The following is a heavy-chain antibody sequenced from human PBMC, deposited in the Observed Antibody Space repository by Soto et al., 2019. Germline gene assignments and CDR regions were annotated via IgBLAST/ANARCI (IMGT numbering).Heavy chain of an antibody. Sequence: EVQLLESGGGLVQPGGSLRLSCAASGFTFSSYAMSWVRQAPGKGLEWVAAISGSGGSKYYADSVKGRFTISRDNSKNALYLNMNSLRDEATDVYYCAKGENIAAPECYYFYGMDVWGQGTTVTVSS. V-gene: IGHV3-23*01. D-gene: IGHD6-6*01. CDR1: GFTFSSYA. J-gene: IGHJ6*02. CDR2: ISGSGGSK. CDR3: AKGENIAAPECYYFYGMDV.